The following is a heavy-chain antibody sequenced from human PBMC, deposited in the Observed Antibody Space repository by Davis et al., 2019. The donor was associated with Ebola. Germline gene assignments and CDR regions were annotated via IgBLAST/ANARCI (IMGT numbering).Heavy chain of an antibody. V-gene: IGHV3-9*01. Sequence: SLKISCAASEFNFYDYAMHWVRQTPGKGLEWVSGISWNSGTINYADSVKGRFTISRDNAKNSLYLQMNSLRAEDTALYYCVKDLAAGKGAGWFDPWGQGTLVTVSS. CDR3: VKDLAAGKGAGWFDP. J-gene: IGHJ5*02. D-gene: IGHD6-13*01. CDR1: EFNFYDYA. CDR2: ISWNSGTI.